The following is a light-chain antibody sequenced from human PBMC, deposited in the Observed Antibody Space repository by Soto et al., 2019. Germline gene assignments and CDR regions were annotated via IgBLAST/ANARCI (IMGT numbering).Light chain of an antibody. CDR1: QDISNY. CDR3: QQYDNLLPA. J-gene: IGKJ2*01. Sequence: DIQMTQSPSSLSASVGDRVTITCQASQDISNYLNWYQQKPGKAPKLLIYDASNLETGVPSRFSGSGSGTDFTFTISSLQPDDIATYYCQQYDNLLPAFGQGTKLEIK. V-gene: IGKV1-33*01. CDR2: DAS.